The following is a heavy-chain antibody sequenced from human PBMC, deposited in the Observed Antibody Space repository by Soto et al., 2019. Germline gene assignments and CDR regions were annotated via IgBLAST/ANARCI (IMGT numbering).Heavy chain of an antibody. CDR3: ARHRGRTLPTPYFDL. CDR2: ISHDGNQQ. Sequence: QVQLVESGGGVVQPGMSLRLSCAASGFTFSGYAMHWVRQAPGKGLEWAAVISHDGNQQYYADSVKGRFTISRDNSKNTLYLQLSSLRADDTAVYYCARHRGRTLPTPYFDLWGQGALVTVSS. D-gene: IGHD2-15*01. CDR1: GFTFSGYA. V-gene: IGHV3-30-3*01. J-gene: IGHJ4*02.